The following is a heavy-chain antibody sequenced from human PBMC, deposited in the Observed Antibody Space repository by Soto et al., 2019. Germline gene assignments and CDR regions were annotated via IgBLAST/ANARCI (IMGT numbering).Heavy chain of an antibody. V-gene: IGHV1-46*03. CDR2: INPSGGST. CDR1: GYTFTSYY. J-gene: IGHJ4*02. CDR3: ARGLGANSGYDTYYFDY. Sequence: ASVKVSCKASGYTFTSYYMHWVRQAPGQGLEWMGIINPSGGSTSYAQKFQGRVTMTRDTSTSTVYMELSSLRSEDTAVYYCARGLGANSGYDTYYFDYWGQGTLVTVSS. D-gene: IGHD5-12*01.